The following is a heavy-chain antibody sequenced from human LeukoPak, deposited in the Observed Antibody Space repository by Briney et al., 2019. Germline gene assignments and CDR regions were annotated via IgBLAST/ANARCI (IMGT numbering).Heavy chain of an antibody. V-gene: IGHV4-39*07. CDR2: IYHSGST. J-gene: IGHJ4*02. CDR1: GVSISSSNSY. D-gene: IGHD1-26*01. Sequence: SETLSLTCTVSGVSISSSNSYWGWLRQPPGKGLEWVGSIYHSGSTYYNPSLKSRVTISVDTSKNQFSLKLSSVTAADTAVYYCARDKGVGATQGIFDYWGQGTLVTVSS. CDR3: ARDKGVGATQGIFDY.